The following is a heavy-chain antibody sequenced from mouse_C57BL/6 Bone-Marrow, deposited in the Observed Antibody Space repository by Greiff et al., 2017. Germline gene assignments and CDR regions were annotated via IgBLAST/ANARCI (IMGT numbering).Heavy chain of an antibody. J-gene: IGHJ3*01. D-gene: IGHD2-2*01. Sequence: QVQLKQSGPELVKPGASVKISCKASGYAFSSSWMNWVKQRPGKGLEWIGRIYPGDGDTNYNGKFKGKATLTADKSSSTAYMQLSSLTSEDSAVYFCARYGYGFAYWGQGTLVTVSA. CDR1: GYAFSSSW. CDR3: ARYGYGFAY. CDR2: IYPGDGDT. V-gene: IGHV1-82*01.